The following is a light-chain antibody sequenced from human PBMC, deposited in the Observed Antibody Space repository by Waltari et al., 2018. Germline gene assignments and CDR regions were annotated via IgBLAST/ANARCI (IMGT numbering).Light chain of an antibody. J-gene: IGKJ1*01. Sequence: EIVLTQSPGTLSLSPGETDTLACRAIQSVSRALAWDQQKPGQAPRLLIYDASTRATGIPDRFSGSGSGTDFSLTISRLEPEDFAVYYCQKYVRLPATFGQGTKVEIK. CDR2: DAS. V-gene: IGKV3-20*01. CDR3: QKYVRLPAT. CDR1: QSVSRA.